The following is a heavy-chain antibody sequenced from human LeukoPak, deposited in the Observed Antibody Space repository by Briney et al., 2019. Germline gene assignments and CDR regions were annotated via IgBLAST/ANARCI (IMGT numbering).Heavy chain of an antibody. CDR2: INPSGGST. CDR3: ARDGSTYYYDSSGYYYY. CDR1: GYTLTSYY. V-gene: IGHV1-46*01. J-gene: IGHJ4*02. Sequence: ASVKVSCKASGYTLTSYYMHWVRQAPGQGLEWMGIINPSGGSTSYAQKFQGRVTMTRDTSTSTVYMELSSLRSEDTAVYYCARDGSTYYYDSSGYYYYWGQGTLVTVS. D-gene: IGHD3-22*01.